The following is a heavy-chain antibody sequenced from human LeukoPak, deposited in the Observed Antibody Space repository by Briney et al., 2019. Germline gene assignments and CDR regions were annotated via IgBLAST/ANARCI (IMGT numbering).Heavy chain of an antibody. Sequence: GGSLRLSCAASGFTFSSYAMSWVRQAPGKGLEWVSAISGSGGSTYYADSVKGRFTISRDNAMNSLYLQINSLRAEDTAVYYCARWARLMVRGAKNWFDPWGQGTLVTVSS. J-gene: IGHJ5*02. V-gene: IGHV3-23*01. D-gene: IGHD3-10*01. CDR2: ISGSGGST. CDR1: GFTFSSYA. CDR3: ARWARLMVRGAKNWFDP.